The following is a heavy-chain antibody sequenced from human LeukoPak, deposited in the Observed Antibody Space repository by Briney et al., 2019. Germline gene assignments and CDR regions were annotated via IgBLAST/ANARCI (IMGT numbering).Heavy chain of an antibody. CDR3: ANHGVYSGSYSMDV. CDR1: GFTFSSYW. CDR2: IKQDGSEK. V-gene: IGHV3-7*03. D-gene: IGHD1-26*01. Sequence: PGGSLRLSCAASGFTFSSYWMSWVRQAPGKGLEWVANIKQDGSEKYYVDSVKGRFTISRDNSKNTLYLQMNSLRADDTAVYYCANHGVYSGSYSMDVWGQGTTVIVSS. J-gene: IGHJ6*02.